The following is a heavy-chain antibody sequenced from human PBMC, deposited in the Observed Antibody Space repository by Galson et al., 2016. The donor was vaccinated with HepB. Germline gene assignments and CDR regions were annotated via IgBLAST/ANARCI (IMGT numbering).Heavy chain of an antibody. CDR3: ARMYSSVWFDQ. Sequence: TLSLTCTVSGGSISSGGYYWSWIRQHPGKGLEWIGYIYYSGSTYYKPSLKSRVTISVDTSKNQFSLKLSSVTAADTAVYYCARMYSSVWFDQWGQGTLVTVSS. J-gene: IGHJ5*02. CDR1: GGSISSGGYY. CDR2: IYYSGST. V-gene: IGHV4-31*03. D-gene: IGHD6-19*01.